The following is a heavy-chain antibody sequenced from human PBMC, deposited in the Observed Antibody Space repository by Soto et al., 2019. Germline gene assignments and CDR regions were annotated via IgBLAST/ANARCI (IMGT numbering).Heavy chain of an antibody. J-gene: IGHJ3*02. D-gene: IGHD2-2*02. CDR3: AREPGYCSSNSCYTGDAFDI. CDR1: GGSVSSGSYY. CDR2: IYYSGST. V-gene: IGHV4-61*01. Sequence: SETLSLTCTVSGGSVSSGSYYWSWIRQPPGKGLEWIGYIYYSGSTNYNPSLKSRVTISVDTSKNQFSLKLSSVTAADTAVYYCAREPGYCSSNSCYTGDAFDIWGQGTMVTVSS.